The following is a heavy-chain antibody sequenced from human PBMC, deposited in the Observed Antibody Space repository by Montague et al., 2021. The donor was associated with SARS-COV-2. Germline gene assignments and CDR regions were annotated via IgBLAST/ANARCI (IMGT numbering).Heavy chain of an antibody. CDR1: GASMSGSY. Sequence: SETLSLTCTVSGASMSGSYWGRVRQPPGKGPEWMGNIYSSGSTHYNPSLKSRVTISVDTSKSQFSLRLTSVTAADTAVYYCVREGRSSAYAMDYWGQGTLVTVSS. CDR2: IYSSGST. V-gene: IGHV4-59*01. J-gene: IGHJ4*02. CDR3: VREGRSSAYAMDY. D-gene: IGHD3-22*01.